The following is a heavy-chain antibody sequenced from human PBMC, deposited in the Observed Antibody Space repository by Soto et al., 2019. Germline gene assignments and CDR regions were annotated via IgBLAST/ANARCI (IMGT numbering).Heavy chain of an antibody. CDR2: INPSGGST. J-gene: IGHJ4*02. V-gene: IGHV1-46*01. CDR1: GYTFTSYY. Sequence: ASVKVSCKASGYTFTSYYMHWVRQAAGEGLEWIGIINPSGGSTSYAQKFQGRVNMTRDTSTSTVYMELSSLRSEDTAVYYCASSGGSYPRQFDYWGQGTLVTVSS. D-gene: IGHD1-26*01. CDR3: ASSGGSYPRQFDY.